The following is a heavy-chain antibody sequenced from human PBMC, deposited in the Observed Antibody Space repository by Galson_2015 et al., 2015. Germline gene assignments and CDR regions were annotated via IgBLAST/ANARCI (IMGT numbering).Heavy chain of an antibody. Sequence: SVKVSCKASGYTFTSHYMHWVRQAPGQGLEWMGIINPGGGSTSYAQKFQGRVTMTRDTSTNTVYMELSSLRSEDTAVYYCAARGGVVRVAFDYWGQGTLVTVSS. D-gene: IGHD3-10*01. J-gene: IGHJ4*02. V-gene: IGHV1-46*03. CDR2: INPGGGST. CDR3: AARGGVVRVAFDY. CDR1: GYTFTSHY.